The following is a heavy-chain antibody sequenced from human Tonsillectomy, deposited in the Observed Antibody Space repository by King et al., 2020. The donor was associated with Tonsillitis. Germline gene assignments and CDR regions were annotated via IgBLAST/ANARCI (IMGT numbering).Heavy chain of an antibody. J-gene: IGHJ4*02. D-gene: IGHD3-3*01. CDR2: IVPIFGTS. Sequence: QLVQSGAEVKKPGSSVKVSCKASGDTFSTYGINWVRQAPGQGLEWMGRIVPIFGTSNYAQKCQGRVTITADESTSTAYMELSSLRSEDTAVYYCARRLGVVAPFDSWGQGTLVTVSS. V-gene: IGHV1-69*18. CDR1: GDTFSTYG. CDR3: ARRLGVVAPFDS.